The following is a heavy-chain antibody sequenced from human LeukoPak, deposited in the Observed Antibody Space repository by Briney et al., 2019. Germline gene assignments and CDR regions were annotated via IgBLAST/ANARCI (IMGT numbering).Heavy chain of an antibody. D-gene: IGHD3-16*01. V-gene: IGHV3-23*01. Sequence: GGSLRLSCVASGFIFRDYAMSWVRQTPAGGLEWVSSLRGDGATFYTDSVKGRFTLSRDHSRNTVYLQLSNLRVEDTAVYYCAKASWVSSADAVLWGQGTLVTVS. CDR3: AKASWVSSADAVL. J-gene: IGHJ4*02. CDR1: GFIFRDYA. CDR2: LRGDGAT.